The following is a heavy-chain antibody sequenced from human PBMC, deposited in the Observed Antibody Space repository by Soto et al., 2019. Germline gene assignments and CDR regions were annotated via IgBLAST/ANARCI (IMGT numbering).Heavy chain of an antibody. CDR3: AKDRYYYDSSGPRPGHAFDI. J-gene: IGHJ3*02. CDR1: GFTFDDYA. V-gene: IGHV3-9*01. D-gene: IGHD3-22*01. Sequence: GGSLRLSCAASGFTFDDYAMHWVRQAPGKGLEWVSGISWNSGSIGYADSVKGRFTISRDNAKNSLYLQMNSLRAEDTALYYCAKDRYYYDSSGPRPGHAFDIWAKGQSSPSPQ. CDR2: ISWNSGSI.